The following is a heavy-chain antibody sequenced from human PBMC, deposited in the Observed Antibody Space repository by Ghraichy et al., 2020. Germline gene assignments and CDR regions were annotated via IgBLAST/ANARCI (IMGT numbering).Heavy chain of an antibody. D-gene: IGHD3-10*01. Sequence: SETLSLTCTVSGGSISSSSYYWGWIRQPPGKGLEWIGSIYYSGSTYYNPSLKSRVTISVDTSKNQFSLKLSSVTAADTAVYYCARHRRYGSGSYYPSKFQWGQGTLVTVSS. V-gene: IGHV4-39*01. J-gene: IGHJ4*02. CDR1: GGSISSSSYY. CDR2: IYYSGST. CDR3: ARHRRYGSGSYYPSKFQ.